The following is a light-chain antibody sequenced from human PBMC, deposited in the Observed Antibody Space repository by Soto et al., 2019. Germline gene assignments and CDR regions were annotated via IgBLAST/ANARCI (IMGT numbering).Light chain of an antibody. CDR3: TSYTITSPDV. CDR2: EVS. CDR1: SSDVGGYNY. V-gene: IGLV2-14*01. Sequence: QSALTQPASVSGSPGQSITISCTGTSSDVGGYNYVSWYQQHPGKAPKLMIYEVSNRPSGVSNRFSGSKSGNTASLTISGLQAEDEADYYCTSYTITSPDVFGTGT. J-gene: IGLJ1*01.